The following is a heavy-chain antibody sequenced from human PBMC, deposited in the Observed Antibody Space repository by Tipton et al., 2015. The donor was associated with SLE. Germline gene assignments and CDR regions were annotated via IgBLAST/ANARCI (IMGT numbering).Heavy chain of an antibody. D-gene: IGHD1-26*01. CDR2: INHRGST. Sequence: TLSLTCDVFGGSLSDYYWTWIRQPPGKGLEWIGEINHRGSTNYSPSLKSRVTISIDTSQNQFSLKLSSVISADTAVFHCARTLGAIAHTVYDAFDIWGQGKMVTVSS. J-gene: IGHJ3*02. CDR3: ARTLGAIAHTVYDAFDI. CDR1: GGSLSDYY. V-gene: IGHV4-34*01.